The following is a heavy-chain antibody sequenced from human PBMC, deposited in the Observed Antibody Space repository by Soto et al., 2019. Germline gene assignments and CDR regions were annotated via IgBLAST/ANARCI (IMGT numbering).Heavy chain of an antibody. J-gene: IGHJ3*02. Sequence: PGGSLRLSCAASGFSFGKYGMHWVRQAPGKGLEWVAVIWHDGSNKFYGDSVRGRFTLSRDNSRNTVYLQMNTLRVEDTALYYCARELAVAGPDDDALNIWGRGTMVTVSS. CDR3: ARELAVAGPDDDALNI. CDR2: IWHDGSNK. D-gene: IGHD6-19*01. CDR1: GFSFGKYG. V-gene: IGHV3-33*01.